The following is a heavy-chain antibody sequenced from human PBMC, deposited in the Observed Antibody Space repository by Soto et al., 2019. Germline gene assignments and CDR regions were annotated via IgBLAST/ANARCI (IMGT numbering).Heavy chain of an antibody. Sequence: SLTCIVSGGSISSSSYHWGWIRQPPGKGLEWIGTIYYSGSTYYNPSLKSRVTISVDTSRNQFSLRLSSVTAADTAVYYCARRHITMIVGNWFDPWGQGTLVTVSS. D-gene: IGHD3-22*01. V-gene: IGHV4-39*01. J-gene: IGHJ5*02. CDR1: GGSISSSSYH. CDR2: IYYSGST. CDR3: ARRHITMIVGNWFDP.